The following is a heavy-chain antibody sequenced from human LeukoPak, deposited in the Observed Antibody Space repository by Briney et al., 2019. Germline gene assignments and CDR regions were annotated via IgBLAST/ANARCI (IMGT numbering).Heavy chain of an antibody. J-gene: IGHJ4*02. CDR3: AAPKSGLHGSGRPAYY. V-gene: IGHV3-11*01. CDR1: GFTFSDYY. D-gene: IGHD3-10*01. Sequence: GGSLRLSCAASGFTFSDYYMSWIRQAPGKGLEWVSYISSSGSTIYYADSVKGRFTISRDNAKNSLYLQMNSLRAEDTAVYYCAAPKSGLHGSGRPAYYWGQGTLVTVSS. CDR2: ISSSGSTI.